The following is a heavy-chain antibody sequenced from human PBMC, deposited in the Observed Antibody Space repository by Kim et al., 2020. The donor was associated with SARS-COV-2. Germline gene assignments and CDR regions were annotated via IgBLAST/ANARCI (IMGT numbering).Heavy chain of an antibody. CDR1: GGSVSSGSYY. V-gene: IGHV4-61*01. Sequence: SETLSLTCTVSGGSVSSGSYYWSWIRQPPGKGLEWIGYIYYSGSTNYNPSLKSRVTISVDTSKNQFSLKLSSVTAADTAVYYCARVGDYYGSGSYYYYYGMDVWGQGTTVTASS. J-gene: IGHJ6*02. CDR2: IYYSGST. D-gene: IGHD3-10*01. CDR3: ARVGDYYGSGSYYYYYGMDV.